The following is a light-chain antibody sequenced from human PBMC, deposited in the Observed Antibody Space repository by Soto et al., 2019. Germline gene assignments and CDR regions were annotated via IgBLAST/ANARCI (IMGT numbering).Light chain of an antibody. V-gene: IGLV2-14*01. CDR1: SSDVGGYYY. Sequence: QSVLTQPASVSGSPGQSITISCTGTSSDVGGYYYVSWYQHHPGKAPKLIIYQVTSQPSGVSNRFSASKSGNTASLTISALQAEDEALYYCCSYSSSSTFYVFGTGTKVTVL. J-gene: IGLJ1*01. CDR3: CSYSSSSTFYV. CDR2: QVT.